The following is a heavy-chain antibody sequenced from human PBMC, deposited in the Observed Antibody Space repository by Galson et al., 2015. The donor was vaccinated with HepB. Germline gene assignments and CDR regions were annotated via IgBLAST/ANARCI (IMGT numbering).Heavy chain of an antibody. D-gene: IGHD5-18*01. CDR3: ARGSGYSSGPFDH. J-gene: IGHJ4*02. Sequence: SLRLSCAASGFTFTNYTITWVRQAPGKGLEWVSSITSDNNFIYYADSMKGRVTVSRDNAKNSLYLQMNSLRTADTAVYYCARGSGYSSGPFDHWGQGTLVAVSS. CDR1: GFTFTNYT. V-gene: IGHV3-21*01. CDR2: ITSDNNFI.